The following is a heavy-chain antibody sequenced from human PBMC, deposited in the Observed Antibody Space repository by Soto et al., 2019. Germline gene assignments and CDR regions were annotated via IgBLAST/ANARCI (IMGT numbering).Heavy chain of an antibody. CDR1: GFAFISSGVG. D-gene: IGHD2-15*01. J-gene: IGHJ6*02. CDR2: IYCDEDN. CDR3: AHKGGRGAGMVV. Sequence: QITLKESGPTLVKPTQTLTLTCPFSGFAFISSGVGLGWIRQPPGRSLEWLALIYCDEDNRYSPSLKDSLTITKEIATNALVLTLTTLVPEETGTYYCAHKGGRGAGMVVSGQGTTFIVS. V-gene: IGHV2-5*02.